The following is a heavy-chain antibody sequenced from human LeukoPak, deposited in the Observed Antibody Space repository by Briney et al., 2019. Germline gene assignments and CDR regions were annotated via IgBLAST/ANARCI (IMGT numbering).Heavy chain of an antibody. D-gene: IGHD3-10*01. CDR2: ISSSGSTI. CDR1: GFTFSDYY. CDR3: AKGPAHYYASGSYYNGVDP. Sequence: GGSLRLSCAASGFTFSDYYMSWIRQAPGKGLEWVSYISSSGSTIYYADSVKGRFTISRDNAKNSLYLQMNSLRAEDTAVYYCAKGPAHYYASGSYYNGVDPWGQGTLVTVSS. V-gene: IGHV3-11*04. J-gene: IGHJ5*02.